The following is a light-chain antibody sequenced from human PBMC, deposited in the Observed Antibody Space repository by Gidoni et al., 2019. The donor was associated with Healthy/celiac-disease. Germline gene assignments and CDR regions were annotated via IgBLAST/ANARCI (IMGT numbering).Light chain of an antibody. J-gene: IGKJ3*01. CDR2: WAA. CDR3: QQYYSTPPFT. V-gene: IGKV4-1*01. Sequence: DIVMTPSPDSLAVSLGERTTINCTSSQSVLYSYNNKNYLAWYQQKPGQPPKLLIYWAATPESGVPHRFSGSGSGTDFTLSISSLQAEDVAVYYCQQYYSTPPFTFGPGTKVDIK. CDR1: QSVLYSYNNKNY.